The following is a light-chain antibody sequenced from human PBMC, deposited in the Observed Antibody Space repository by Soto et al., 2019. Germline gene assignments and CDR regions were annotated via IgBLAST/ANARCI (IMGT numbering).Light chain of an antibody. V-gene: IGKV3-20*01. CDR1: HRVSSY. CDR3: QQYGSPHT. J-gene: IGKJ5*01. Sequence: EILMTQSPATLSVSPGASATLSCSASHRVSSYLAWYQQKPGQAPRLLIYGASSRATGIPDSFSGSAAGAYFNLTISRLEPADFGVYYCQQYGSPHTFGQGTRLEIK. CDR2: GAS.